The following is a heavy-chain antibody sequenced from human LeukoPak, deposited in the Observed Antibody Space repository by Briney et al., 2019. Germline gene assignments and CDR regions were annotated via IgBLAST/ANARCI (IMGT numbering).Heavy chain of an antibody. CDR2: MNPNSGNT. D-gene: IGHD5-12*01. J-gene: IGHJ6*03. CDR1: GYTFTSYD. V-gene: IGHV1-8*01. CDR3: ARGGSGYSYYYYYMDV. Sequence: GASVKVSCKASGYTFTSYDINWVRQATGQGLEWMGWMNPNSGNTGYAQKFQGRVTMTRNTSISTAYVELSSLRSEDTAVYYCARGGSGYSYYYYYMDVWGKGTTVTISS.